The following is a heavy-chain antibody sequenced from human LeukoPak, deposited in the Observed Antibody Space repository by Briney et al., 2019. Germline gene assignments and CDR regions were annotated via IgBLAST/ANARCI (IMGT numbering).Heavy chain of an antibody. V-gene: IGHV1-18*01. Sequence: ASVKVSCKASGYTFTSYGISWVRQAPGQGLEWMGWISAYNGNTIYVQKLQDRVTMTTDTSTSTAYMELRSLRSDDTAVYYCARVIAAAPFDYWGQGTLVTVSS. J-gene: IGHJ4*02. CDR3: ARVIAAAPFDY. CDR1: GYTFTSYG. D-gene: IGHD6-13*01. CDR2: ISAYNGNT.